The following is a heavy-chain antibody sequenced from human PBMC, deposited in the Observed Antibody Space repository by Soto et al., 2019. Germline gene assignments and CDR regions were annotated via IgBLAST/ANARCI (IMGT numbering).Heavy chain of an antibody. D-gene: IGHD3-3*01. CDR3: AKDSMHYDFWSGYTIYGMDV. J-gene: IGHJ6*02. V-gene: IGHV3-33*06. Sequence: GGSLRLSCAASGFTFSSYGMHWVRQAPGKGLEWVAVIWYDGSNKYYADSVKGRFTISRDNSKNTLYLQMNSLRAEDTAVYYCAKDSMHYDFWSGYTIYGMDVWGQGTTVTVSS. CDR1: GFTFSSYG. CDR2: IWYDGSNK.